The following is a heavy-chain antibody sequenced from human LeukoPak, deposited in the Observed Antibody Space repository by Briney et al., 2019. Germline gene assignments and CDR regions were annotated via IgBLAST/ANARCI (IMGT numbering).Heavy chain of an antibody. V-gene: IGHV4-59*12. CDR1: GVSISTYY. Sequence: PSETLSLTCTVSGVSISTYYWTWIRQPPGKGLEWIGNIDYSGNTKYNPSLKSRVTISVDTSKNHFSLKLSSVTAADTAVYYCARWYYDSSGYRYFDYWGQGTLVIVSS. J-gene: IGHJ4*02. D-gene: IGHD3-22*01. CDR2: IDYSGNT. CDR3: ARWYYDSSGYRYFDY.